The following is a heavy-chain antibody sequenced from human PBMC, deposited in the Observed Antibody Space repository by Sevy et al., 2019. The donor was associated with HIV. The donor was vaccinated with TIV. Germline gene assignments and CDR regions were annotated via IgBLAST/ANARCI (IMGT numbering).Heavy chain of an antibody. Sequence: ASVKVSYKASGGTFNRYAISWVRQAPGHGLEWLGGLIPILGTTNYAQKFQGRVTITADESTSTAYMEVSSLRSEDTAVYYCARLTVAGLGGWFDPWGHGTLVTVSS. J-gene: IGHJ5*02. CDR1: GGTFNRYA. CDR2: LIPILGTT. V-gene: IGHV1-69*13. CDR3: ARLTVAGLGGWFDP. D-gene: IGHD6-19*01.